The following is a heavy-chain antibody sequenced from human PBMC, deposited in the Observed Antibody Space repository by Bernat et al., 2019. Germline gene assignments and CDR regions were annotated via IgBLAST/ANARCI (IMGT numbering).Heavy chain of an antibody. CDR2: INPNSGGT. V-gene: IGHV1-2*04. D-gene: IGHD6-13*01. J-gene: IGHJ6*03. CDR3: ARAIDYTGSWYYDYYYNMDV. CDR1: GYTFTGYY. Sequence: QVQLVQSGAEVKKPGASVKVSCKASGYTFTGYYMHWVRQAPGQGLEWMGWINPNSGGTNYAQKFQGWVTMTRDTSISTAYMELSRLRSDDTAVYYCARAIDYTGSWYYDYYYNMDVWGKGTTVTVSS.